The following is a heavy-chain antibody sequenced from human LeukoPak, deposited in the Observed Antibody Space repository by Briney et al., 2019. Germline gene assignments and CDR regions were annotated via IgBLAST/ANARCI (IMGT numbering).Heavy chain of an antibody. Sequence: AGGSLRLSCAASGFTVDSNYLSWVRQAPGKGLEWVSTIYTGGNTYYAASVKGRFTISRDFSKNTVFLHMNSLKAEDTAMYYCARGDDSGYYDYLDYWVQGALVTVSS. J-gene: IGHJ4*02. D-gene: IGHD3-22*01. CDR2: IYTGGNT. CDR1: GFTVDSNY. V-gene: IGHV3-53*01. CDR3: ARGDDSGYYDYLDY.